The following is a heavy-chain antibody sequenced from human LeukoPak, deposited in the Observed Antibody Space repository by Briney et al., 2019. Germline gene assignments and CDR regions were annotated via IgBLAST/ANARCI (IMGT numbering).Heavy chain of an antibody. D-gene: IGHD3-9*01. CDR3: ASEYYDILTGYYGVDY. J-gene: IGHJ4*02. Sequence: GRSLRLSCAVSGFTLSSNYMNWVRQAPGKGLEWVSVIHAGGTTFYADSVKGRFTISRDNSKNTMYLQMNSLRAEDTAVYYCASEYYDILTGYYGVDYWGQGTLVTVSS. CDR1: GFTLSSNY. V-gene: IGHV3-53*01. CDR2: IHAGGTT.